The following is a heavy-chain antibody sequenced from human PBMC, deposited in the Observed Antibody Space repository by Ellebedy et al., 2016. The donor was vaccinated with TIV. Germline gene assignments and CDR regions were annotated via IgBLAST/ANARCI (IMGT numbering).Heavy chain of an antibody. D-gene: IGHD1-26*01. V-gene: IGHV3-53*01. CDR3: AKGTVGATNDPDY. CDR2: IYSGGST. Sequence: GGSLRLSCAASGFTVSSNYMSWVRQAPGKGLEWVSVIYSGGSTYYADSVKGRFTISRDNSKNTLYLQMNSLRAEDTAVYYCAKGTVGATNDPDYWGQGTLVTVSS. J-gene: IGHJ4*02. CDR1: GFTVSSNY.